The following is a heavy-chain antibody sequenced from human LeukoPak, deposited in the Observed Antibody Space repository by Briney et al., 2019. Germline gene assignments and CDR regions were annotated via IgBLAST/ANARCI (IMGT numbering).Heavy chain of an antibody. CDR1: GGSISSYY. CDR3: ARISTVTTWSFGY. V-gene: IGHV4-59*01. D-gene: IGHD4-11*01. J-gene: IGHJ4*02. Sequence: SETLSLTCTVSGGSISSYYWGWIRQPPGKGLEWIGYIYYSGSTNYNPSLKSRVTISVDTSKNQFSLKLSSVTAADTAVYYCARISTVTTWSFGYWGQGTLVTVSS. CDR2: IYYSGST.